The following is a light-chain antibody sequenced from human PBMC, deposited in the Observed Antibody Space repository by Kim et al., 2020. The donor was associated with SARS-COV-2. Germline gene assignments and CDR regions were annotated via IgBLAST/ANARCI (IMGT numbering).Light chain of an antibody. V-gene: IGKV3D-11*02. CDR2: DTT. Sequence: LAAGGGASLSCRASQSGIGSVAWNQQKPGQAPRLLIYDTTNRGTGIPARFSGSGAGTDFTLTISSLEPEDFAIYYCQQRGDWPLTFGGGTKLEI. J-gene: IGKJ4*01. CDR3: QQRGDWPLT. CDR1: QSGIGS.